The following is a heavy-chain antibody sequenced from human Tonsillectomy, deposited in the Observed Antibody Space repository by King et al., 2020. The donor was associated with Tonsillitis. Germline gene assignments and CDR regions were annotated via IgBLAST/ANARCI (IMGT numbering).Heavy chain of an antibody. J-gene: IGHJ4*02. D-gene: IGHD1-26*01. V-gene: IGHV1-46*03. CDR2: MNPTGGNT. CDR3: NRGRYSGTH. Sequence: QLVQSGAEVKKPGASVKVSCKASGYTFTSDYMHWVRQAPGQGLEWMGIMNPTGGNTNYEQKFQGRVTMTWDTSTSTVYMDLTNLRSEDTAVYFCNRGRYSGTHWGPGTLVTVSS. CDR1: GYTFTSDY.